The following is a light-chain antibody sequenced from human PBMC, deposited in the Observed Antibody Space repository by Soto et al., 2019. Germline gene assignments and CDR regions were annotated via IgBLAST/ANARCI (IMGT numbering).Light chain of an antibody. J-gene: IGLJ2*01. Sequence: QSVLTQPASVSGSPGQSITVSCTGTSTDVGGYNYVSWYQHHPGKAPKLLIYGVSHRPSGVSNRFSGSKSGNTASLTIYRLPAEYEAEYFCRSFTGTRKYVLFGGGTKLTVL. CDR2: GVS. CDR3: RSFTGTRKYVL. V-gene: IGLV2-14*01. CDR1: STDVGGYNY.